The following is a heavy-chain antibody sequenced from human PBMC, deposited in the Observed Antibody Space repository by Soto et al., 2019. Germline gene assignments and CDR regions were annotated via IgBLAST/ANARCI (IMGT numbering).Heavy chain of an antibody. CDR2: ISYDGSNK. J-gene: IGHJ6*02. Sequence: GGSLRLSCAASGFTFSSYAMHWVRQAPGKGLEWVAVISYDGSNKYYADSVKGRFTISRDNSKNTLYLQMNSLRAEDTAVYYCARGVVAAPDYYYYGMDVWGQGTTVTVSS. V-gene: IGHV3-30-3*01. CDR1: GFTFSSYA. D-gene: IGHD2-15*01. CDR3: ARGVVAAPDYYYYGMDV.